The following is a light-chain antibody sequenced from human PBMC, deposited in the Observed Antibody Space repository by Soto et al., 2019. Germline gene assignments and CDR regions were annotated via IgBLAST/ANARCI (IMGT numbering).Light chain of an antibody. V-gene: IGKV4-1*01. CDR3: QQHYSTPST. J-gene: IGKJ5*01. CDR1: QSVLLTSNNKNY. Sequence: DIVMTQSPDSLAVSLGERATINCKSSQSVLLTSNNKNYLAWYQQKPGQPPKLLIYWASTRESGVPDRFSASGSGTDFTLTITSLQAQDVAVYYCQQHYSTPSTFGQGTRLEIK. CDR2: WAS.